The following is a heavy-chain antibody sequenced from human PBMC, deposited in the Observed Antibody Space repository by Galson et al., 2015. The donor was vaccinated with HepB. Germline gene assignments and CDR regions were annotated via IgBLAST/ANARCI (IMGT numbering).Heavy chain of an antibody. CDR2: IYPGDSDT. D-gene: IGHD2-21*02. V-gene: IGHV5-51*01. CDR1: GYSFTSYW. Sequence: QSGAEVKKPGESLKISCKGSGYSFTSYWIGWVRQMPGKGLEWMGIIYPGDSDTRYSPSFQGQVTISADKSISTAYLQWSSLKASDTAMYYCARHSGSYCGGDCYSDAFDIWGQGTMVTVSS. J-gene: IGHJ3*02. CDR3: ARHSGSYCGGDCYSDAFDI.